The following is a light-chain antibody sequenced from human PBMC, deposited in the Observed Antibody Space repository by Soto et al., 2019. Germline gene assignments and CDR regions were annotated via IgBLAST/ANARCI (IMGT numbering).Light chain of an antibody. CDR3: QQRRNSIT. Sequence: EIVLTQSPATLSLSPGVRANLSCRVSQSVSNYLAWYQQKPGQAPRLLIYDASNRATGIPARFSGSGSGTDFTLTISSLEPEDFAVYYCQQRRNSITFGQGTRLEIK. CDR1: QSVSNY. CDR2: DAS. V-gene: IGKV3-11*01. J-gene: IGKJ5*01.